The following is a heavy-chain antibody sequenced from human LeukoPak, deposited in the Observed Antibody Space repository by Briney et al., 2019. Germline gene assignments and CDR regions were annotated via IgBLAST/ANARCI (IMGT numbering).Heavy chain of an antibody. CDR3: ARHQEDVVPAAIPDY. CDR2: IYYSGST. CDR1: GGSISSSSYY. D-gene: IGHD2-2*02. Sequence: SSETLSLTCTVSGGSISSSSYYWGWIRQPPGKGLEWIGSIYYSGSTYYNPSLKSRVTISADTSKNQFSLKLSSVTAADTAVYYCARHQEDVVPAAIPDYWGQGTLVTVSS. J-gene: IGHJ4*02. V-gene: IGHV4-39*01.